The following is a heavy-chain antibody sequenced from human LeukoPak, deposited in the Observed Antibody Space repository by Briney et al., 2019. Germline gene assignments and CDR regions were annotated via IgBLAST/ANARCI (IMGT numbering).Heavy chain of an antibody. J-gene: IGHJ4*02. D-gene: IGHD3-3*01. CDR2: IYSGGST. V-gene: IGHV3-66*02. Sequence: GGSLRLSCAASGFTVSSNYMSWVRQAPGKGLEWVSVIYSGGSTYYADSVKGRFTISRDNSKNTLYLQMNSLRAEDTAVYYCAASLRFLEWLFYFDYWGQGTLVTVPS. CDR1: GFTVSSNY. CDR3: AASLRFLEWLFYFDY.